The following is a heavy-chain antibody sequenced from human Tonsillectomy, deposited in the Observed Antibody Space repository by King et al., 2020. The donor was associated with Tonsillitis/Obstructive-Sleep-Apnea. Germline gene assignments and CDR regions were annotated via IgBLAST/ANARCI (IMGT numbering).Heavy chain of an antibody. CDR1: GYTFSSYS. CDR3: ARGPELEIVSYFDS. Sequence: QLVQSGAEVKRPGASVKVSCKASGYTFSSYSIHWVRQAPGQRLEWMGWITAGSGNTKYSQRFQDRVTITRDTSANTAYMELSSLRSEDTAVYFCARGPELEIVSYFDSWGQGTLVTVSS. D-gene: IGHD1-1*01. V-gene: IGHV1-3*01. J-gene: IGHJ4*02. CDR2: ITAGSGNT.